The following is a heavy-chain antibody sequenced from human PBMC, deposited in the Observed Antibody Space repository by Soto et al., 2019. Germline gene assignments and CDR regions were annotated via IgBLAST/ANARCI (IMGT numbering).Heavy chain of an antibody. CDR2: INTYNGNT. CDR3: ARDRDGYNRAFDY. CDR1: GYTFTSHC. J-gene: IGHJ4*02. Sequence: QVQLVQSGAEVKKPGASVKVSCKASGYTFTSHCFTWVRQAPGQGLEWMGWINTYNGNTDYAQNLQGRVTMTTETSTSTAYMELRSLRSDDTAVYYCARDRDGYNRAFDYWGQGTLVTVSS. V-gene: IGHV1-18*01. D-gene: IGHD5-12*01.